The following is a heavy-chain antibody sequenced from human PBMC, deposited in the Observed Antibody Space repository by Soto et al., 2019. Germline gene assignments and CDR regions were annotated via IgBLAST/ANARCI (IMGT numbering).Heavy chain of an antibody. CDR1: GFTFSSYA. CDR3: ARDGAPVNYGGNFYYFDY. Sequence: GGSLRLSCAASGFTFSSYAMHWVRQAPGKGLEWVAVISYDGSNKYYADSVKGRFTISRDNSKNTLYLQMNSLRAEDTAVYYCARDGAPVNYGGNFYYFDYWGQGTLVTVSS. CDR2: ISYDGSNK. J-gene: IGHJ4*02. D-gene: IGHD4-17*01. V-gene: IGHV3-30-3*01.